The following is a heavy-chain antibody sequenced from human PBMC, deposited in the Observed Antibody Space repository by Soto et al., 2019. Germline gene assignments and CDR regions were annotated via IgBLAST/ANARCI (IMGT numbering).Heavy chain of an antibody. CDR1: GGPISTYY. CDR2: ISYIGTA. J-gene: IGHJ3*02. Sequence: TSETLSLTCVVSGGPISTYYWSWIRQSPGKGLEWIGFISYIGTAEYNPSLKSRATISVETSKRQLSLRLTSVSAADTAVYYCARDAGYQLTGAFDIWGQGTMVTV. D-gene: IGHD5-18*01. CDR3: ARDAGYQLTGAFDI. V-gene: IGHV4-59*01.